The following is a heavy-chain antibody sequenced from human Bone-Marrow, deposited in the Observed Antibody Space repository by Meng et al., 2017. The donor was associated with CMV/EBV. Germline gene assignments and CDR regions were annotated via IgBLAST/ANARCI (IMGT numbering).Heavy chain of an antibody. J-gene: IGHJ5*02. CDR1: GGSVSSGSYY. CDR2: IYYSGST. CDR3: TRGDSPPGSVDP. V-gene: IGHV4-61*01. D-gene: IGHD3-16*01. Sequence: SETLSLTCTVSGGSVSSGSYYWSWIRQPPGKGLEWIGYIYYSGSTNYNPSLKSRVTISVDTSKNQFSLKLTSLTAADTAVYYCTRGDSPPGSVDPWGQGTLVTVSS.